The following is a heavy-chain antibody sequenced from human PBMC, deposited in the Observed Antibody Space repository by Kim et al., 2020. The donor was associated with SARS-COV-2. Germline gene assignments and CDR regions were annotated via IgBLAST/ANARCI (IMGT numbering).Heavy chain of an antibody. D-gene: IGHD6-13*01. J-gene: IGHJ5*02. CDR2: ISSSSSYI. Sequence: GGSLRLSCAASGFTFSSYSMNWVRQAPGKGLEWVSSISSSSSYIYYADSVKGRFTISRDNAKNSLYLQMNSLRAEDTAVYYCAREPQILGSSWYVGWFDPWGQGTLVTVSS. V-gene: IGHV3-21*01. CDR1: GFTFSSYS. CDR3: AREPQILGSSWYVGWFDP.